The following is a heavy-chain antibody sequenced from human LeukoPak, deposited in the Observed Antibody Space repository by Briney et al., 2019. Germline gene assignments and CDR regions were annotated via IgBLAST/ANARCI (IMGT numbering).Heavy chain of an antibody. J-gene: IGHJ6*02. V-gene: IGHV4-4*08. Sequence: SETLSLTCTVAGGSISGFYWSWIRQPPGKGLGWIGYIYNSGGTNYNPSLTSRVTISVDTSKSQFSLKVTAVTAADTAVYYCARVKWERQDYYYYGMDVWGQGTTVTVSS. CDR2: IYNSGGT. D-gene: IGHD1-26*01. CDR1: GGSISGFY. CDR3: ARVKWERQDYYYYGMDV.